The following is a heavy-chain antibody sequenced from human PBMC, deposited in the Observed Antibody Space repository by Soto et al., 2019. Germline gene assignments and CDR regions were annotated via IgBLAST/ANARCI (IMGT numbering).Heavy chain of an antibody. D-gene: IGHD2-15*01. V-gene: IGHV3-33*01. CDR3: AREGCSGGSCYSAFYYYYGMDV. CDR2: IWYDGSNK. J-gene: IGHJ6*02. Sequence: GGSLRLSCAASGFTFSSYGMHWVRQAPGKGLEWVAVIWYDGSNKYYADSVKGRFTISRDNSKNTLYLQMNSLRAEDTAVYYCAREGCSGGSCYSAFYYYYGMDVWGQGTTVTVSS. CDR1: GFTFSSYG.